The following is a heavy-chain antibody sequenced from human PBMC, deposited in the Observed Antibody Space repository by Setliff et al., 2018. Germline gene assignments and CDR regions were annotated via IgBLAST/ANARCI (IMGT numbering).Heavy chain of an antibody. Sequence: GASVKVSCKASGDTFSTYALSWVRQAPGQGLEWMGWINPNSGGANYAQKFRGRVTMTTDISTSTVYMELRTLRSDDTAVYYCARRPIALAGYRKGAFDIWGQGTRVTVSS. V-gene: IGHV1-18*01. CDR3: ARRPIALAGYRKGAFDI. CDR2: INPNSGGA. CDR1: GDTFSTYA. D-gene: IGHD6-19*01. J-gene: IGHJ3*02.